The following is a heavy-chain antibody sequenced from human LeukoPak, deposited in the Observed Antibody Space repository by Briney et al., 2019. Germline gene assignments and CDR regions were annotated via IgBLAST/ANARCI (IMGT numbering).Heavy chain of an antibody. CDR1: GFPFSEYY. D-gene: IGHD3-10*01. V-gene: IGHV3-11*06. CDR3: ARRESYGSGSYSFDY. CDR2: IDRTGTYT. Sequence: GGSLRLSCAASGFPFSEYYMNWIRQAPGKGLERVSYIDRTGTYTNYADSVKGRFTISRDNAKNSLYLQMNSLRAEDTAVYYCARRESYGSGSYSFDYWGQGALVTVSS. J-gene: IGHJ4*02.